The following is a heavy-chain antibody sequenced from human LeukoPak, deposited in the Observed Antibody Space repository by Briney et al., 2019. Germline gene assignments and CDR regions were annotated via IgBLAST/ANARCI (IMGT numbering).Heavy chain of an antibody. CDR1: GFTFSSYG. CDR2: IWYDGSNK. CDR3: ARGRRDYYGSGSYLSHFDY. D-gene: IGHD3-10*01. J-gene: IGHJ4*02. V-gene: IGHV3-33*01. Sequence: GGSLRLSCAASGFTFSSYGMHWVRQAPGKGLEWVAVIWYDGSNKYYADSVKGRFTISRDNSKNTLYLQMNSLRAEDTAVYYCARGRRDYYGSGSYLSHFDYRGQGTLVTVSS.